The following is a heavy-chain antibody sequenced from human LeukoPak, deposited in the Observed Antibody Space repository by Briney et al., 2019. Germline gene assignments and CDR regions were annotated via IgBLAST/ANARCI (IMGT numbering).Heavy chain of an antibody. Sequence: ASVKVSCKTSGYTFTIYYIHWVRQAPGQGLEWMGIINPGGGSTSYAQKFQDRVTMTRDMSTTTVYMELSSLRSEDTAVHYCARDGGYCSGGSCHRGAFDIWGQGTMVTVSS. V-gene: IGHV1-46*01. CDR2: INPGGGST. CDR1: GYTFTIYY. J-gene: IGHJ3*02. D-gene: IGHD2-15*01. CDR3: ARDGGYCSGGSCHRGAFDI.